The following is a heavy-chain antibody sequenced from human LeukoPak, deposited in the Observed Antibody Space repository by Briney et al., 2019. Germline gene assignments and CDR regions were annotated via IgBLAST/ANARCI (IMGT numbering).Heavy chain of an antibody. V-gene: IGHV4-31*03. CDR3: AREPRGGGYSFDY. CDR1: GDSISSGGYC. CDR2: IYYSGST. Sequence: SQTLSLTCTVSGDSISSGGYCWSWIRQHPGKGMEWLGYIYYSGSTFSNPSLKSRVTISVDTSKNQFSLRLSSVTAADTAVYYCAREPRGGGYSFDYWGQGTLVTVSS. D-gene: IGHD5-12*01. J-gene: IGHJ4*02.